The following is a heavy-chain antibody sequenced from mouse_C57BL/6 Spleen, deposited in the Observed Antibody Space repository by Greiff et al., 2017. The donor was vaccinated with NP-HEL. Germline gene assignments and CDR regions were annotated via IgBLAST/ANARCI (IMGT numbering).Heavy chain of an antibody. CDR2: IYPGDGDT. J-gene: IGHJ3*01. CDR3: ARGFYDGYLCAY. V-gene: IGHV1-82*01. Sequence: QVQLQLSGPELVKPGASVKISCTASGYAFSSSWMNWVKQRPGKGLEWIGLIYPGDGDTNYNGKFTGKATLTADKSSSTAYMQLSSLTSEDSAVSFCARGFYDGYLCAYWGQGTLVTVSA. D-gene: IGHD2-3*01. CDR1: GYAFSSSW.